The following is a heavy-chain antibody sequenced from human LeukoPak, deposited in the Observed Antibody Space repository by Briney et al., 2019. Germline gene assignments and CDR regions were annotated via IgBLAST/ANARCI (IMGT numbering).Heavy chain of an antibody. CDR2: INPNSGGT. Sequence: GASVKVSCKASGYTFTGYYMHWVRQAPGQGLEWMGWINPNSGGTNYAQKFQGRVTMTRDTSISTAYMELSRLRSDDTAVYYCARGGVVVPAAIGYYYYGMDVWGQGTTVTVPS. CDR1: GYTFTGYY. V-gene: IGHV1-2*02. J-gene: IGHJ6*02. D-gene: IGHD2-2*01. CDR3: ARGGVVVPAAIGYYYYGMDV.